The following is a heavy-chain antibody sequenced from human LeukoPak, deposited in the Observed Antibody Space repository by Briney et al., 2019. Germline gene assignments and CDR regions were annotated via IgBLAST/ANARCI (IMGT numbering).Heavy chain of an antibody. J-gene: IGHJ4*02. V-gene: IGHV1-46*03. CDR3: ARRGGCISTSCNLDY. D-gene: IGHD2-2*01. CDR1: GYPFTDYY. Sequence: ASVKVSCKASGYPFTDYYMHWMRQAPGQGFEWVGMINPNGGGTSSAQKFQGRVTLTRDTSTSTVYMDLSSLRSEDTAIYYCARRGGCISTSCNLDYWGQGTLVTVSS. CDR2: INPNGGGT.